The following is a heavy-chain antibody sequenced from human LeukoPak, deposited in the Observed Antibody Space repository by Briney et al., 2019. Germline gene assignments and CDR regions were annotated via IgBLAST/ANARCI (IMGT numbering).Heavy chain of an antibody. V-gene: IGHV3-53*01. D-gene: IGHD3-22*01. CDR1: GFTVSSNY. CDR3: ARHSHYYDSSGSSWGPFDY. Sequence: GGSLRLSCAPSGFTVSSNYMSWVRQAPGKGLGWVSVIYSGGSTYYADSVKGRFTISRDNSKNTLYLQMNSLRAEDTAVYYCARHSHYYDSSGSSWGPFDYWGQGTLVTVSS. J-gene: IGHJ4*02. CDR2: IYSGGST.